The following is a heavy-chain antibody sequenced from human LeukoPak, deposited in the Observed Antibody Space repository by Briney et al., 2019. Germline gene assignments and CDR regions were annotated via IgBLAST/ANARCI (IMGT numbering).Heavy chain of an antibody. CDR1: GFTFEYS. J-gene: IGHJ4*02. CDR2: ITSSSRYI. V-gene: IGHV3-21*01. Sequence: GGSLRLSCAASGFTFEYSMNWVRQAPGRELDWVAYITSSSRYIYYADSVRGRFTISRDNAKNSLYLQMNSLRADDTAVYYCARDLSPDYYDILTGYYFDSWGQGTLVTVSS. CDR3: ARDLSPDYYDILTGYYFDS. D-gene: IGHD3-9*01.